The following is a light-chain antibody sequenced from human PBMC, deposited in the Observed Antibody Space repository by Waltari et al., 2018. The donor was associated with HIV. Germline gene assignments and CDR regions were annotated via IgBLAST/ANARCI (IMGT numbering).Light chain of an antibody. CDR2: SNH. Sequence: QSVLTQPPSAPGTPGTRVTISCSGGASTIGSNSVIWYQQVPGTAPKLLIYSNHQRPSGVPERYSGSKSGTSASLAIYGLQSEDEADYYCASWDDSLNVMLFGGGTKLTV. CDR3: ASWDDSLNVML. J-gene: IGLJ2*01. CDR1: ASTIGSNS. V-gene: IGLV1-44*01.